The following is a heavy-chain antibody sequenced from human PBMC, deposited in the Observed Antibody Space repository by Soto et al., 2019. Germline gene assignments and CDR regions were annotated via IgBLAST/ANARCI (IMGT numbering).Heavy chain of an antibody. J-gene: IGHJ6*02. D-gene: IGHD3-10*01. CDR1: GYTFTGYY. Sequence: RASVKVSCKASGYTFTGYYMHWVRQAPGQGLEWMGWINPNSGGTNYAQKFQGRVTMTRDTSISTAYMELSRLRSDDTAVYYCARRSGGSPKGMDVWGQGTTVTVSS. CDR2: INPNSGGT. CDR3: ARRSGGSPKGMDV. V-gene: IGHV1-2*02.